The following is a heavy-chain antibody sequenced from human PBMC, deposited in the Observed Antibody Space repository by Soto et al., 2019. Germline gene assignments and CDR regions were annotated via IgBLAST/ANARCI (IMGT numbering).Heavy chain of an antibody. Sequence: QVQLVESGGGVVQPGRSLRLSCAASGFTFSSYGMHWVRQAPGKGLEWVAVISYDGSNKYYADSVKGRFTISRDNSKNTLYLQMNSLRAEDTAVYYCAKAYSSSSPYYGMDVWGQGTTVTVSS. D-gene: IGHD6-13*01. J-gene: IGHJ6*02. CDR2: ISYDGSNK. CDR3: AKAYSSSSPYYGMDV. CDR1: GFTFSSYG. V-gene: IGHV3-30*18.